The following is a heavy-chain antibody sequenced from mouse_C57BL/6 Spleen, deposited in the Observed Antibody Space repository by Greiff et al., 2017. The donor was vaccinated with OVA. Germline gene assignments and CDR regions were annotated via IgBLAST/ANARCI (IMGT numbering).Heavy chain of an antibody. V-gene: IGHV10-3*01. J-gene: IGHJ2*01. CDR2: IRSKSSNYAT. CDR3: VKGGSSYDYFDY. CDR1: GFTFNTYA. D-gene: IGHD1-1*01. Sequence: DVMLVESGGGLVQPKGSLKLSCAASGFTFNTYAMHWVRQAPGKGLEWVARIRSKSSNYATYYADSVKDRFTISRDDSQSMLYLQMNNLKTEDTAMYYCVKGGSSYDYFDYWGQGTTLTVSS.